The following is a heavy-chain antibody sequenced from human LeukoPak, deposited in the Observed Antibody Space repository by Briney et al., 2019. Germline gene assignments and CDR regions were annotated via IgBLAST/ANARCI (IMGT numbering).Heavy chain of an antibody. Sequence: SETLSLTCTVSGGSISSGSYYWSWIRQPAGRGLEWIGRIYTSGSTNYNPSLKSRVTISVDTSKNQFSLKLSSVTAADTAVYYCAREEDYSNYWSWFDPWGQGILVTVSS. V-gene: IGHV4-61*02. CDR1: GGSISSGSYY. CDR3: AREEDYSNYWSWFDP. J-gene: IGHJ5*02. D-gene: IGHD4-11*01. CDR2: IYTSGST.